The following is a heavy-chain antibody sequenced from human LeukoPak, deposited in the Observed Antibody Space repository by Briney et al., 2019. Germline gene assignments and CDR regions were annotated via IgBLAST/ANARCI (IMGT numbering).Heavy chain of an antibody. CDR2: IHYGGSNN. J-gene: IGHJ4*02. CDR1: GFTFSSYA. CDR3: AKDHGSSDWYYFDY. Sequence: SGGSLRLSCAASGFTFSSYAMHWVRQAPGKGLEWVAFIHYGGSNNYYADSVKGRFTISRDNSKNTLYLQMNTLRADDTAVYYCAKDHGSSDWYYFDYWGQGTLVTVSS. V-gene: IGHV3-30*02. D-gene: IGHD6-13*01.